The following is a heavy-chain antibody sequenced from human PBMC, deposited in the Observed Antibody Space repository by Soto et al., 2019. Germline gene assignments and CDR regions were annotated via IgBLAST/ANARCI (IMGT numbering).Heavy chain of an antibody. J-gene: IGHJ5*02. CDR1: GGSISSGGYY. Sequence: QVQLQESGPGLVKPSQTLSLTCTVSGGSISSGGYYWSWIRQHPGKGLERIGYIYYSGSTYYNPSLKSRVTISVDTSKNQFSLKLSSVTAADTAVYYCAIEGINDYGDYFFDPWGQGTLVTVSS. CDR3: AIEGINDYGDYFFDP. D-gene: IGHD4-17*01. CDR2: IYYSGST. V-gene: IGHV4-31*03.